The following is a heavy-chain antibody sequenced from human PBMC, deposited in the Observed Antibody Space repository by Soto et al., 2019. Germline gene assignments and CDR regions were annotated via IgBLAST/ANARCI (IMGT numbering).Heavy chain of an antibody. CDR1: GFTFSSYG. Sequence: PGGSLRLSCAASGFTFSSYGMHWVRQAPGKGLEWAAVIWFDGSDKYYADSVKSRFTISRDNSKNTLFLQVNSLRAEDTAVYYCARDLEVFSGFHYGMDVWGQGTTVTVSS. CDR2: IWFDGSDK. D-gene: IGHD5-12*01. J-gene: IGHJ6*02. CDR3: ARDLEVFSGFHYGMDV. V-gene: IGHV3-33*08.